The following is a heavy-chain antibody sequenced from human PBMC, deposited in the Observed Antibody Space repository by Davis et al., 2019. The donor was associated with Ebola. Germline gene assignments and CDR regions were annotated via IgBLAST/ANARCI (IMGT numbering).Heavy chain of an antibody. V-gene: IGHV3-23*01. CDR2: LLFRFCRT. CDR1: GFTFSSYA. J-gene: IGHJ6*02. CDR3: ARGHYDFWSGYYGGGSGPLYYYYYGMDV. D-gene: IGHD3-3*01. Sequence: PGGSLRLSCAASGFTFSSYAMSWVRQAPGKGLEWVSALLFRFCRTYYADSVKGRFTISRDNAKNSLYLQMNSLRAEDTAVYYCARGHYDFWSGYYGGGSGPLYYYYYGMDVWGQGTTVTVSS.